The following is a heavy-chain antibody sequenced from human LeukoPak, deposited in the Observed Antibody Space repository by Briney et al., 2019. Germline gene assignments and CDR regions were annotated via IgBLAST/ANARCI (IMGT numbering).Heavy chain of an antibody. CDR1: GFTFSSYA. V-gene: IGHV3-23*01. J-gene: IGHJ4*02. D-gene: IGHD3-22*01. CDR2: ISGSGGST. CDR3: AKEPGTMIVVVITTPYFDY. Sequence: GGSLRLSCAASGFTFSSYAMSWVRQAPGEGLEWVSAISGSGGSTYYADSVKGRFTISRDNSKNTLYLQMNSLRAEDTAVYYCAKEPGTMIVVVITTPYFDYWGQGTLVTVSS.